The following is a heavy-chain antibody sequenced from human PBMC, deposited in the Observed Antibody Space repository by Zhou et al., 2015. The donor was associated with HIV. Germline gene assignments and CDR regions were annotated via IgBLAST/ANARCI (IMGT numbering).Heavy chain of an antibody. Sequence: EVQLVGVWGEPWSSLGGSLTLSCAASGFTFSNFPMHWVRQAPGKGLEYISSINSDAITTYYANSVKGRFTVSRDNSKATLYLHMGSLRAEDMAVYYCARRPLTGNFYYMDVWGKGPRSPSP. V-gene: IGHV3-64*01. CDR2: INSDAITT. J-gene: IGHJ6*03. D-gene: IGHD1-14*01. CDR3: ARRPLTGNFYYMDV. CDR1: GFTFSNFP.